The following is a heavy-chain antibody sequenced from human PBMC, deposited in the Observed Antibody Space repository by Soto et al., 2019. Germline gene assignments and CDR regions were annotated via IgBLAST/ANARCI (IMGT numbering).Heavy chain of an antibody. CDR1: GFTFSTFW. J-gene: IGHJ4*02. V-gene: IGHV3-74*01. CDR3: ARDFEY. Sequence: EVQLVESGGGLVQPGGSLRLSCEASGFTFSTFWMHWVRQAPGKGLVWVSRINSDGSSTNYADSVKGRLTISRDNAKNMLYLQMNSLRAEDTAVYYCARDFEYWGQGTLVTVSS. CDR2: INSDGSST.